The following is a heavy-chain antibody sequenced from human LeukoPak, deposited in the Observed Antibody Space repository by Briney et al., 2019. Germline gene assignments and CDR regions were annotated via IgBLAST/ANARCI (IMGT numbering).Heavy chain of an antibody. V-gene: IGHV1-24*01. J-gene: IGHJ4*02. CDR3: ATVGHSSGYYHPFDY. CDR2: FDPEDGET. CDR1: GYTLTELS. Sequence: GASVKVSCKVSGYTLTELSMHWVRQAPGKGLEWMGGFDPEDGETIYAQKFQGRVTMTEDTSTDTAYMELSSLRSEDTAVYYCATVGHSSGYYHPFDYWGQGTLVTVSS. D-gene: IGHD3-22*01.